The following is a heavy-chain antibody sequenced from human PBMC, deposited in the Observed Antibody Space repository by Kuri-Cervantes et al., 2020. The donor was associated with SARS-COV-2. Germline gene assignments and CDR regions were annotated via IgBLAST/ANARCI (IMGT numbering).Heavy chain of an antibody. V-gene: IGHV1-24*01. J-gene: IGHJ6*03. CDR1: GYTLTELS. CDR3: ATLACQPCHYYYYYMDV. CDR2: FVPEDGET. Sequence: ASVKVSCKVSGYTLTELSMHWVRQAPGKGLEWMGGFVPEDGETIYAQKFQGRATMTEDTSTDTAYMELSSLRSEDTAVYYCATLACQPCHYYYYYMDVWGKGAMVTVSS.